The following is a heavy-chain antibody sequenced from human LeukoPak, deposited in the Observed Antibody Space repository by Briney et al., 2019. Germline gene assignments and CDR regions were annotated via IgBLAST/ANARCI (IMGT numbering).Heavy chain of an antibody. D-gene: IGHD6-19*01. J-gene: IGHJ4*02. Sequence: GASVKVSCKASGYTFTGYYMHWVRQAPAQGLEWMGWINPNSGGTNYAQKFQGRVTTTRDTSISTAYMELSRLRSDDTAVYYCARASAGYSSGWHDYWGQGTLVTVSS. CDR1: GYTFTGYY. CDR3: ARASAGYSSGWHDY. V-gene: IGHV1-2*02. CDR2: INPNSGGT.